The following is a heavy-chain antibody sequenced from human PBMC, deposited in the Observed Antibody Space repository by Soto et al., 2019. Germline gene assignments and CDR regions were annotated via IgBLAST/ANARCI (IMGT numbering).Heavy chain of an antibody. Sequence: GASVKVSCKASGYTFTSYGISWVRQAPGQGLEWMGWISAYNGNTNYAQKLQGRVTMTTDTSTSTAYMELRSLRSGDTAVYYCARTVGSPNKGGLYYFDYWGQGTLVTVSS. CDR3: ARTVGSPNKGGLYYFDY. CDR1: GYTFTSYG. J-gene: IGHJ4*02. D-gene: IGHD1-26*01. CDR2: ISAYNGNT. V-gene: IGHV1-18*01.